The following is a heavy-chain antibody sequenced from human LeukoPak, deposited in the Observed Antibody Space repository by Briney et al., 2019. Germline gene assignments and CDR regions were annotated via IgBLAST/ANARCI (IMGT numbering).Heavy chain of an antibody. Sequence: PSDTLSLPCTVSGGPISSYYWSWLRQPAGKGLEWIGRIYTSGSPNYNPSLKSRVTMSVDTSKNQFSLKLSSVTAADTAVYYCAITGWEPRPFDYWGQGTLVTVSS. CDR3: AITGWEPRPFDY. D-gene: IGHD1-26*01. CDR1: GGPISSYY. J-gene: IGHJ4*02. CDR2: IYTSGSP. V-gene: IGHV4-4*07.